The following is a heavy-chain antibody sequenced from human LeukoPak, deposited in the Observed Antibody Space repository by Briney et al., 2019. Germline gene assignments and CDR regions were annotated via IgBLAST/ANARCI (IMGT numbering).Heavy chain of an antibody. D-gene: IGHD3-16*02. CDR1: GSSVNSDQY. Sequence: SETLSLTCDVSGSSVNSDQYWGWMRHSPGAGLEWIGSVHQTGSPYYNPSLGSRVSLSIDSTKNSFSLRLTSVTAADTAVYYCAMLRLGELSLLANAYDIWGQGTMVIVS. CDR2: VHQTGSP. CDR3: AMLRLGELSLLANAYDI. J-gene: IGHJ3*02. V-gene: IGHV4-38-2*01.